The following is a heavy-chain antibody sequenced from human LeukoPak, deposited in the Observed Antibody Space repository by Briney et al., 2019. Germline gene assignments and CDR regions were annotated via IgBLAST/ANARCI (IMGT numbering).Heavy chain of an antibody. Sequence: GESLKISCQGSGYSFTNYWIGWVRQMPGKGLEWMGIIYPGDSDTRYSPSFQGQVTISADKSISTAYLQWSSLKASDTAMYYCARRQDSSGYSDAFDIWGQGTMVSVSS. CDR3: ARRQDSSGYSDAFDI. CDR1: GYSFTNYW. V-gene: IGHV5-51*01. CDR2: IYPGDSDT. D-gene: IGHD3-22*01. J-gene: IGHJ3*02.